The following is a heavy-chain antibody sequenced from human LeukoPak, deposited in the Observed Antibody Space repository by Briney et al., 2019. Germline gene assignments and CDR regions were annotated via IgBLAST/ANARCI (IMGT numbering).Heavy chain of an antibody. Sequence: SETLSLTCTVSGGSISSSSYYWGRIRQPPGKGLEWIGSIYYSGSTYYNPSLKSRVTISVDTSKNQFSLKLSSVTAADTAVYYCASRPIAAAGQYYFDYWGQGTLVTVSS. J-gene: IGHJ4*02. D-gene: IGHD6-13*01. CDR2: IYYSGST. CDR1: GGSISSSSYY. CDR3: ASRPIAAAGQYYFDY. V-gene: IGHV4-39*01.